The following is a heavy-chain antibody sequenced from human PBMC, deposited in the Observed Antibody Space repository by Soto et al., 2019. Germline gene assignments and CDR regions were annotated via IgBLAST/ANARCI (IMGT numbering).Heavy chain of an antibody. CDR1: GGSISSSSYY. D-gene: IGHD1-1*01. V-gene: IGHV4-39*01. J-gene: IGHJ4*02. Sequence: TSETLSLTCTVSGGSISSSSYYWGWLRQPPGQGLEWNGSIYDSGSYYYNPSLRSRITISVDTSKNQFSLKLSSVTAADADEYYCARQGNDGDCFDYWGQGTLVTVSS. CDR3: ARQGNDGDCFDY. CDR2: IYDSGSY.